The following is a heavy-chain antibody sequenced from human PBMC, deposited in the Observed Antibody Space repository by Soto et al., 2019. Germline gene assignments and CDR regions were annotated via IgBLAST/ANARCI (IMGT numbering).Heavy chain of an antibody. Sequence: QLQLQESGPGLVKPSQTLSLNCAVSGGSISSGGYSWSWIRQPPGKGLEWIGYIYHSGITYYNPALTSRVTISVDRSNNQFSLKLSSVTAADTAVYYCARVPSPWGQGTLVTVSS. CDR1: GGSISSGGYS. CDR2: IYHSGIT. J-gene: IGHJ5*02. V-gene: IGHV4-30-2*01. CDR3: ARVPSP.